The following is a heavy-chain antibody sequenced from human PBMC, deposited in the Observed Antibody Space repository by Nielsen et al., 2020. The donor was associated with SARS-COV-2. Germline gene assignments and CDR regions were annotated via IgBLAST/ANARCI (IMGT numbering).Heavy chain of an antibody. Sequence: GESLKISCAASGFPLRDYWMSWVRQAPGKGPEWLANIKGDGSETYYVDSVRGRFTISRDNAKESLYLQMNNLRGDDTGVYYCSSENVAVPGGDLCGRGTLVTVSA. D-gene: IGHD2-15*01. CDR2: IKGDGSET. CDR3: SSENVAVPGGDL. V-gene: IGHV3-7*03. J-gene: IGHJ1*01. CDR1: GFPLRDYW.